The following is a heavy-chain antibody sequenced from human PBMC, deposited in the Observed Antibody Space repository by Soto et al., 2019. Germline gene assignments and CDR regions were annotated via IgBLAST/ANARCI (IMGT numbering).Heavy chain of an antibody. D-gene: IGHD3-10*01. CDR3: ALNSGAGSYYFDY. Sequence: EVQLLESGGGLVQPGGSLRLSCAASGFTFSSNAMWWVRQAPGKGLECVSAISGGGETTYYADSVKGRFTISRDNSNNTLYLQMNRLRAEDRAVYYCALNSGAGSYYFDYWGQGTLGTVSS. CDR1: GFTFSSNA. J-gene: IGHJ4*02. CDR2: ISGGGETT. V-gene: IGHV3-23*01.